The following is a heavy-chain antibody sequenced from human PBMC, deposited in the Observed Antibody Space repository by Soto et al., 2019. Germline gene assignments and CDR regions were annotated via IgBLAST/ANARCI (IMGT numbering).Heavy chain of an antibody. CDR2: IYGGGST. CDR1: GFTVSTNY. CDR3: ARPSSFFDSYYFAY. D-gene: IGHD3-9*01. J-gene: IGHJ4*02. Sequence: PGGSLRLSCAASGFTVSTNYMSWVRQAPGKGLEWVSVIYGGGSTSYADSVRGRFTISRDDSMTTLYLQMNSLGAEDSAVYYCARPSSFFDSYYFAYWGQGTPVTVSS. V-gene: IGHV3-66*04.